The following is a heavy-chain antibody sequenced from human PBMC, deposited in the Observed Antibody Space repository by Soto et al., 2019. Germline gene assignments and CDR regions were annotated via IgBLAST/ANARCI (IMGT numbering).Heavy chain of an antibody. J-gene: IGHJ4*02. D-gene: IGHD5-18*01. CDR1: GYTFTSYG. V-gene: IGHV1-18*04. CDR3: AATGSGYSYGWSPNR. Sequence: GASVKVSCKASGYTFTSYGISWVRQAPGQGLEWMGWISAYNGNTNYAQKLQGRVTMTTDTSTSTAYMELRSLRSDDTAVYYCAATGSGYSYGWSPNRWGQGTLVTVSS. CDR2: ISAYNGNT.